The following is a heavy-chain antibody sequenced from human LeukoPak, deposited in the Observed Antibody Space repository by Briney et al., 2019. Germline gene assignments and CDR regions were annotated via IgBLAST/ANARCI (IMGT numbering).Heavy chain of an antibody. Sequence: GGSLRLSCAASGFTFSSYWISWVRQAPGKGLEWVANIKQDGSEKYYVDSVKGRFTISRDNAKNSLYLQMNSLRAEDTAVYYCAREAAEGYFDLWGRGTLVTVSS. CDR1: GFTFSSYW. CDR2: IKQDGSEK. J-gene: IGHJ2*01. D-gene: IGHD2-15*01. V-gene: IGHV3-7*01. CDR3: AREAAEGYFDL.